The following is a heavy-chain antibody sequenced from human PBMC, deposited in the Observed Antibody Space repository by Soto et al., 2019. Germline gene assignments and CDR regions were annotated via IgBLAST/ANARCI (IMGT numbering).Heavy chain of an antibody. J-gene: IGHJ6*02. V-gene: IGHV3-23*01. D-gene: IGHD5-18*01. CDR1: GFTFNNYG. CDR3: AKDAQGYTFV. Sequence: EVQLLESGGGLVRPGGSLRLSCAASGFTFNNYGMTWVRQAPGKGLEWASTIYSSGASTYYADSVKGRFTISRDNSKNTVYLQMNSLRAEDTAVYYCAKDAQGYTFVWGQGTTVTVSS. CDR2: IYSSGAST.